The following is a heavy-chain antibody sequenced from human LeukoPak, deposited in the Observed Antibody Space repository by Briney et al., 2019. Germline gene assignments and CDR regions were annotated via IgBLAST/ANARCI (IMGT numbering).Heavy chain of an antibody. D-gene: IGHD5-18*01. V-gene: IGHV5-51*01. CDR2: IYPGDSDT. Sequence: GESLKISCKGSGYSFTSYWIGWVRQMPGKGLGWMGIIYPGDSDTRYSPSFQGQVTISADKSISTAYLQWSSLKASDTAMYYCARGGSGYSYPMTFDYWGQGTLVTVSS. J-gene: IGHJ4*02. CDR1: GYSFTSYW. CDR3: ARGGSGYSYPMTFDY.